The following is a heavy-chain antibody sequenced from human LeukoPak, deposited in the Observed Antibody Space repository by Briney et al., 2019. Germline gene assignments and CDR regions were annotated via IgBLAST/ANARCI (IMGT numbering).Heavy chain of an antibody. CDR1: GFTFSSYG. V-gene: IGHV3-30*18. CDR2: ISYDGSNK. CDR3: AKDRESYYYGSGTLN. Sequence: GGSLRLSCAASGFTFSSYGMHWVRQAPGKGLEWVAVISYDGSNKCYADSVKGRFTISRDNSKNTLYLQMNSLRAEDTAVYYCAKDRESYYYGSGTLNWGQGTLVTVSS. D-gene: IGHD3-10*01. J-gene: IGHJ4*02.